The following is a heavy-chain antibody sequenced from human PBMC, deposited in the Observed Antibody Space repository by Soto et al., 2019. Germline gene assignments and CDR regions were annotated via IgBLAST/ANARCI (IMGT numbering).Heavy chain of an antibody. Sequence: TGPTLGKPTQTLTLTCSFPWFSLSTDGIGVSWIRQPPGKALEWLGFIDWGDEKYYSTSLKTRLTISKDTSKNQVVLRMTKMDLADTATYHCARTIFEVNLCYYYPGMDVWGQGTTVTVSS. V-gene: IGHV2-70*01. CDR3: ARTIFEVNLCYYYPGMDV. CDR2: IDWGDEK. J-gene: IGHJ6*02. D-gene: IGHD3-3*02. CDR1: WFSLSTDGIG.